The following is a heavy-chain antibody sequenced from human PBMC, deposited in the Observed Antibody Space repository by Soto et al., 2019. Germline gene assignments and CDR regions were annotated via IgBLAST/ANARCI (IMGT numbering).Heavy chain of an antibody. CDR2: MNPNSGNT. J-gene: IGHJ4*02. V-gene: IGHV1-8*01. CDR3: ARVGFLAGSPIDY. D-gene: IGHD3-3*01. Sequence: QVQLVQSGAEVKKPGASVKVSCKASGYSFTSYDMNWVRQATGQGREWMGWMNPNSGNTGYAQKFQGRVTMTRNTSIRTAYMELSSLSSEDTAVYYCARVGFLAGSPIDYWGQGTLVTVSS. CDR1: GYSFTSYD.